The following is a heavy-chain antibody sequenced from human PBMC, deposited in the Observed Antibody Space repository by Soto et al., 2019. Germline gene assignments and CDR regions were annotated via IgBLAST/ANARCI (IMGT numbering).Heavy chain of an antibody. CDR3: ARLPALSDRDVMAV. CDR1: GFTFSSYG. Sequence: PGGSLRLSCAASGFTFSSYGMHWVRQAPGKGLEWVAVIWYDGSNKYYADSVKGRFTISRDNSKNTLYLQMNSLRAEDTAAYYCARLPALSDRDVMAVWGQGTTVTVSS. D-gene: IGHD2-2*01. V-gene: IGHV3-33*01. CDR2: IWYDGSNK. J-gene: IGHJ6*02.